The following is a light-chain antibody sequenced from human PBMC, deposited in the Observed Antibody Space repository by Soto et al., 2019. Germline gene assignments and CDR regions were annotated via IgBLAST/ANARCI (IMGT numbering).Light chain of an antibody. CDR2: WAS. J-gene: IGKJ1*01. Sequence: DIVMTQSPDSLAVSLGERATINCKSSQSVLYSSNNKSYLAWYQQKPGQPPKLLIYWASTRESGVPDRFSGSGSGTDSTLTISSLQAEDVAVYYCQQYYGTPWTFGQGTRVEIK. V-gene: IGKV4-1*01. CDR1: QSVLYSSNNKSY. CDR3: QQYYGTPWT.